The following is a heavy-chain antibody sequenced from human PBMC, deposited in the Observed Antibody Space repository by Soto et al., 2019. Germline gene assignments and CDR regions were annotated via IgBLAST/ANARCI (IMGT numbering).Heavy chain of an antibody. CDR1: GFTISSYW. V-gene: IGHV3-74*01. CDR2: INTDGSST. CDR3: TRRLSVVGTSSFDY. J-gene: IGHJ4*02. Sequence: EVQLVGSGGGLVQPGGSLRLSCAASGFTISSYWMHWVRQAPGKGLVWVSRINTDGSSTSYADSVKGRFTTSRDNAKNTLYLQMNSLRAEDTAVYYCTRRLSVVGTSSFDYWGQGTLVTVSS. D-gene: IGHD2-15*01.